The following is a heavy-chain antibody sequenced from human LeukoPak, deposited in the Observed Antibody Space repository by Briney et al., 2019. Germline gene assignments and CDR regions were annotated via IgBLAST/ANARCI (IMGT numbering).Heavy chain of an antibody. CDR2: TYYRSKWYN. D-gene: IGHD3-22*01. CDR1: GDSVSSNSAA. CDR3: TTRGMIVVAPLDY. Sequence: SQTLSLTCAISGDSVSSNSAAWNWIRQSPSRGLEWLGRTYYRSKWYNDYAVSVKSRITINPDTSKNQFSLQLNSVTPEDTAVYYCTTRGMIVVAPLDYWGQGTLVTVSS. J-gene: IGHJ4*02. V-gene: IGHV6-1*01.